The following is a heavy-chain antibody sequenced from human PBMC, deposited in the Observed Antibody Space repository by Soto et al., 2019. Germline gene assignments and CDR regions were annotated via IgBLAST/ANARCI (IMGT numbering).Heavy chain of an antibody. V-gene: IGHV3-30*18. Sequence: SLRLSCAASGFTFSSYGMHWVRQAPGKGLEWVAVISYDGSNKYYADSVKGRFTISRDNSKNTLYLQMNSLRAEDTAVYYCAKSVDTAMVFDYWGQGTLVTVSS. CDR1: GFTFSSYG. CDR2: ISYDGSNK. D-gene: IGHD5-18*01. CDR3: AKSVDTAMVFDY. J-gene: IGHJ4*02.